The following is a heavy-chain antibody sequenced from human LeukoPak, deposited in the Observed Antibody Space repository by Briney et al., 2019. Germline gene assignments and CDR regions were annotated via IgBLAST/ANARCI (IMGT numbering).Heavy chain of an antibody. CDR1: GDSVSSNSAS. D-gene: IGHD5-24*01. J-gene: IGHJ4*02. CDR2: TYYRSEWYI. V-gene: IGHV6-1*01. Sequence: PSQTLSLTCAIFGDSVSSNSASWNWIRQSPSRGLEWLGRTYYRSEWYIDYAVSVKSRMVINPGTSKNQFSLQLNSVTDEDTAIYYCARMSWLLQGGFDHWGQGTLVTVSS. CDR3: ARMSWLLQGGFDH.